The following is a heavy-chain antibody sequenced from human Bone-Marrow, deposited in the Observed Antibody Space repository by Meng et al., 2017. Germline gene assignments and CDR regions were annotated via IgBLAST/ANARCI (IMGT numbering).Heavy chain of an antibody. CDR3: ARTPGYSYGQIDS. J-gene: IGHJ4*02. V-gene: IGHV4-61*01. Sequence: QVQLQGSGPGLVRPSETLSPPCTVSGGSVYSGSYYWSWIRQPPGKGLEWIGYIYYTGTTKYNPSLKSRVTISVDTSKNQFSLNLSSVTAADTALYYCARTPGYSYGQIDSWGQGTLVTVSS. CDR1: GGSVYSGSYY. CDR2: IYYTGTT. D-gene: IGHD5-18*01.